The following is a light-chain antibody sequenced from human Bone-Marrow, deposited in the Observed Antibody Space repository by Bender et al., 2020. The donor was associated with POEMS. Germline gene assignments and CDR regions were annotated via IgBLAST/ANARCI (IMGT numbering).Light chain of an antibody. CDR2: EGS. V-gene: IGLV2-23*01. J-gene: IGLJ2*01. CDR1: SSDVGSYNL. Sequence: QSALTQPASVSGSPGQLITISCTGTSSDVGSYNLVSWYQQHPGKVPKLMIYEGSQRPPGVSNRFSGSKSGNTAFLTISGLQAEDEADYYCSSFAGGHNLIFGGGTKLTVL. CDR3: SSFAGGHNLI.